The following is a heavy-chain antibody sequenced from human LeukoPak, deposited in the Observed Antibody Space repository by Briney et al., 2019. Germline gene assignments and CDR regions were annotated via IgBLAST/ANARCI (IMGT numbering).Heavy chain of an antibody. CDR2: IYYSGST. CDR1: GGSISSYY. J-gene: IGHJ6*02. D-gene: IGHD1-26*01. V-gene: IGHV4-59*01. CDR3: ASHSGSYSYYYYGMDV. Sequence: SETLSLTCTVSGGSISSYYWSWIRQPPGKGLEWIGYIYYSGSTNYNPSLKSRVTISVDTSKNQFSLKLSSVTAADTAVYYCASHSGSYSYYYYGMDVWGQGTTVTVSS.